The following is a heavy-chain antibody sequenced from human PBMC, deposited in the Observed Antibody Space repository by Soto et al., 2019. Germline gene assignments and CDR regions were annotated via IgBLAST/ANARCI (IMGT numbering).Heavy chain of an antibody. CDR3: AKDRGGDCPDNSCYFGADY. Sequence: LRLSCVGSGFTFSSYGMHWVRQAPGKGLECVAVISDTGSSHYYAASVEGRFTISRENSKNTLSLHMDRLRVEDTAVYYCAKDRGGDCPDNSCYFGADYWGQGTPVTVSS. V-gene: IGHV3-30*18. CDR2: ISDTGSSH. J-gene: IGHJ4*02. CDR1: GFTFSSYG. D-gene: IGHD2-2*01.